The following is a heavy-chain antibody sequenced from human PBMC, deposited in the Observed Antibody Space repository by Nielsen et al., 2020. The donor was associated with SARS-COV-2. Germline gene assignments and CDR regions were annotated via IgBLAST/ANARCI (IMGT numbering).Heavy chain of an antibody. CDR3: ARGLYGGNSWGYFDY. D-gene: IGHD4-23*01. CDR1: GFTFSSYS. CDR2: ISSSSSDI. Sequence: GESLKISCAASGFTFSSYSMNWVRQAPGKGLEWVSSISSSSSDIYHADSVKGRFTISRDNAKNSLYLQMNSLRAEDTAIYYCARGLYGGNSWGYFDYWGQGTLVTVSS. J-gene: IGHJ4*02. V-gene: IGHV3-21*01.